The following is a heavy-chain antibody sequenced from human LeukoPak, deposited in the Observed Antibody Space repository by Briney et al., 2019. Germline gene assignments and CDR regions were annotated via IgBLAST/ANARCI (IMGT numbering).Heavy chain of an antibody. CDR3: AKEVTWNDYYYYYMDV. V-gene: IGHV3-30*02. Sequence: GGSLRLSCAASGFTFSSYGMHWVRQAPGKGLEWVAFIRYDGSNKYYADSVKGRFTISRDNSKNTLYLQMNSLRAEDTAVYYCAKEVTWNDYYYYYMDVWGKGTTVTISS. CDR1: GFTFSSYG. D-gene: IGHD1-1*01. CDR2: IRYDGSNK. J-gene: IGHJ6*03.